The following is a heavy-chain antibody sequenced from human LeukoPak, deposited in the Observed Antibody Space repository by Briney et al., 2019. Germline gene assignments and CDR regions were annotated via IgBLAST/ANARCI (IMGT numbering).Heavy chain of an antibody. CDR3: ARSLLRGALDNLGY. J-gene: IGHJ4*02. CDR2: IYYSGST. CDR1: GGSISSGGYY. V-gene: IGHV4-31*03. Sequence: SETLSLTCTVSGGSISSGGYYWSWIRQHPGKGLEWIGYIYYSGSTYYNPSLKSRVTISVDTSKNQFSLKLSSVTAADTAVYFCARSLLRGALDNLGYWGQGALVSVSS. D-gene: IGHD3-10*01.